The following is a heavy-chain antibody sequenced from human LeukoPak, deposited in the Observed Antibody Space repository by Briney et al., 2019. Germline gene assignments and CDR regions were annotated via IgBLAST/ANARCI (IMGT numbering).Heavy chain of an antibody. CDR1: EFTFSSYW. J-gene: IGHJ3*02. D-gene: IGHD3-3*01. CDR3: ARGIRFLEWFPSSGAFDI. V-gene: IGHV3-11*04. Sequence: GGSLRLSCAASEFTFSSYWMSWIRQAPGKGLEWVSYISSSGSTIYYADSVKGRFTISRDNAKNSLYLQMNSLRAEDTAVYYCARGIRFLEWFPSSGAFDIWGQGTMVTVSS. CDR2: ISSSGSTI.